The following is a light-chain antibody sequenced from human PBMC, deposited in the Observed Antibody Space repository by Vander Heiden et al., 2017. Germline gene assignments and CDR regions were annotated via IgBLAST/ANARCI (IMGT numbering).Light chain of an antibody. V-gene: IGLV1-40*01. Sequence: QSVLTHPTSVSGAPAQRATISCTGSSTNIGAGYDVHWYQQLPGTAPKFLIYGNSNRPSGVPDRFSGSKSGTSASLAITGLQAEDEADYYCQSYDSTLSVVFGGGTKVTVL. CDR2: GNS. J-gene: IGLJ2*01. CDR3: QSYDSTLSVV. CDR1: STNIGAGYD.